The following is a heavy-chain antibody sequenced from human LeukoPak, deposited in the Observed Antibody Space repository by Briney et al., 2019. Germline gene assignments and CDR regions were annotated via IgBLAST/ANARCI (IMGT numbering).Heavy chain of an antibody. CDR1: GGSISSSGYY. Sequence: SETLSLTCTVSGGSISSSGYYWGWIRQPPGKGLEWIGSLYYSGSTNYNPSLKSRVTISVDTSKNQFSLKLSSVTAADTAVYYCARRGSSGWYYFDYWGQGTLVTVSS. D-gene: IGHD6-19*01. CDR3: ARRGSSGWYYFDY. V-gene: IGHV4-39*07. J-gene: IGHJ4*02. CDR2: LYYSGST.